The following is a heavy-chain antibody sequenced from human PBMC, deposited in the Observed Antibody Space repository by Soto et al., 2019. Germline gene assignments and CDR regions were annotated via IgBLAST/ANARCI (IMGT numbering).Heavy chain of an antibody. CDR1: GFTFSSYG. J-gene: IGHJ6*01. D-gene: IGHD5-12*01. CDR3: AKDRAGYSRGLDV. CDR2: ISYDGSHK. V-gene: IGHV3-30*18. Sequence: QVQLVESGGGVVQPGRSLRLSCAASGFTFSSYGMHWVRQAPGKGLEWLALISYDGSHKYYADSVKGRFTISKDNPENTLYLQVNALRGDDTAVYYCAKDRAGYSRGLDVW.